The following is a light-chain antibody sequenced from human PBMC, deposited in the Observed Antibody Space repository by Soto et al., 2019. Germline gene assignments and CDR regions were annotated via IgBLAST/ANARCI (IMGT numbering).Light chain of an antibody. V-gene: IGLV2-14*01. CDR3: SSYTCTGTLV. Sequence: QSALTQPASVSGSPGQSITISCTGTSSDVGGYNYLSWYQQHPGKVPKVIIYEVSGRPSGVSDRFSGSKSGNTASLTISGLQAEDEADYYCSSYTCTGTLVFGGGTKVIVL. J-gene: IGLJ3*02. CDR2: EVS. CDR1: SSDVGGYNY.